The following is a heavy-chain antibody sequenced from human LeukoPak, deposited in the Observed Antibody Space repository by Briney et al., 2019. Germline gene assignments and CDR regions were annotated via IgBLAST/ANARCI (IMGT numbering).Heavy chain of an antibody. D-gene: IGHD5/OR15-5a*01. V-gene: IGHV4-59*01. J-gene: IGHJ3*02. CDR1: GGSISSYY. CDR2: IYYSGST. CDR3: ARDSTDAFDI. Sequence: QASETLSLTCTVSGGSISSYYWSWIRQPPGKGLEWIGYIYYSGSTNYNPSLKSRVTISVDTSKNQFSLKLSSVTAADTAVYYCARDSTDAFDIWGQGTMVTVSS.